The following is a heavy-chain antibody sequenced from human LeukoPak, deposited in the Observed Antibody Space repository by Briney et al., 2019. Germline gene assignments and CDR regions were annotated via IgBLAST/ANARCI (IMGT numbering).Heavy chain of an antibody. CDR1: GGSISSSSYY. CDR2: IYYSGNT. CDR3: ARSHIVAVTGFAFDI. Sequence: SVTLSLTCTVSGGSISSSSYYWGCIRQSPGKGLEWSASIYYSGNTYYNPSLNSRVTITVDTSKNQFSLQLSSVTAADTTVYYCARSHIVAVTGFAFDIWGQGTLVTVSS. V-gene: IGHV4-39*01. J-gene: IGHJ3*02. D-gene: IGHD2-21*02.